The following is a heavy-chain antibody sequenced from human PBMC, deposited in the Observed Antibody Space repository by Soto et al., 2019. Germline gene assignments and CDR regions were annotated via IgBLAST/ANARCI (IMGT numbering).Heavy chain of an antibody. CDR1: GFTFSNAW. Sequence: GGSLRLSCAASGFTFSNAWMSWVRQAPGKGLEWVGRIKSKTDGGTTDYAAPVKGRFTISRDDSKNTLYLQMNSLKTEDTAVYYCTTSTIFKGRESYYYGMDVWGQGTTVTVSS. D-gene: IGHD3-3*01. V-gene: IGHV3-15*01. CDR2: IKSKTDGGTT. CDR3: TTSTIFKGRESYYYGMDV. J-gene: IGHJ6*02.